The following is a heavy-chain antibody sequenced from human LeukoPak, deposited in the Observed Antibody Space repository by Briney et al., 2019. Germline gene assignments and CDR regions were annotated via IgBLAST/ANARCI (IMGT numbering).Heavy chain of an antibody. CDR2: INHSGST. V-gene: IGHV4-34*01. J-gene: IGHJ3*02. CDR1: GGSFSGYY. Sequence: PSETLSLTCAVYGGSFSGYYWSWIRQPPGKGLEWIGEINHSGSTNYNPSLKSRVTISVDTSKNQFSLKLSSVTAADTAVYYCARARYSSGWLPRPGAFDIWGQGTMVTVSS. D-gene: IGHD6-19*01. CDR3: ARARYSSGWLPRPGAFDI.